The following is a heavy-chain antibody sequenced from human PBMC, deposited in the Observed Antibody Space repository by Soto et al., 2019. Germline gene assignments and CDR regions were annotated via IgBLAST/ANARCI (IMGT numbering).Heavy chain of an antibody. J-gene: IGHJ4*02. D-gene: IGHD6-13*01. CDR1: GDSISSSNW. V-gene: IGHV4-4*02. CDR3: ARAERAAAGLFDY. CDR2: IYHSGST. Sequence: SETLSLTCAVSGDSISSSNWWSWVRQPPGKGLEWIGEIYHSGSTNYNPSLKSRVTISVDKSKNQFSLKLSSVTAADSAVYYCARAERAAAGLFDYWGRGTLVTVSS.